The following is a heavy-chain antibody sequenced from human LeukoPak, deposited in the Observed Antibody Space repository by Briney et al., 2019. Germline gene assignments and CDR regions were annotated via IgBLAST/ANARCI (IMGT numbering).Heavy chain of an antibody. J-gene: IGHJ6*03. V-gene: IGHV3-7*01. CDR1: GFTFSGYW. CDR3: ARMRAHNYSYYMDV. Sequence: PGGSLRLSYAASGFTFSGYWMSWARQAPGGGVGWVSNKKPDGSEESYVDSVKGRFTISRDNARNSLFLQMNSLRAEDTAVYYCARMRAHNYSYYMDVWGTGTTVTVSS. CDR2: KKPDGSEE.